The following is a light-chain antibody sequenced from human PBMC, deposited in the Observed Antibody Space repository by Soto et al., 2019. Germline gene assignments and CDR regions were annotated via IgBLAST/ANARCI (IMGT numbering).Light chain of an antibody. J-gene: IGLJ1*01. CDR3: GAYGGSSNYV. V-gene: IGLV2-23*01. CDR1: GRGLESYYL. Sequence: ALNQPAPVSGSPGQSDTISSTATGRGLESYYLVSWYQQLPGTVPKLLIYEDNKRPSGLSNHFSGSRSCNTASLTITGLQSEDEADYYCGAYGGSSNYVFGSGTKVTV. CDR2: EDN.